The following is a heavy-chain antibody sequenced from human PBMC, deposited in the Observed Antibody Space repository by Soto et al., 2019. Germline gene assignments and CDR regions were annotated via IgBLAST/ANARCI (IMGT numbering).Heavy chain of an antibody. Sequence: EVQLVESGGGLVQPGGSLRLSCAASGFTFSSYWMSWVRQAPGKGLEWVANIKQDGSEKYYVDSVKGRFTISRDNAKNSLYLKMNSLRAEDTAVYYCARNSVGGATYYDFWSGYLYFQHWGQGTLVTVSS. CDR3: ARNSVGGATYYDFWSGYLYFQH. CDR2: IKQDGSEK. J-gene: IGHJ1*01. D-gene: IGHD3-3*01. CDR1: GFTFSSYW. V-gene: IGHV3-7*05.